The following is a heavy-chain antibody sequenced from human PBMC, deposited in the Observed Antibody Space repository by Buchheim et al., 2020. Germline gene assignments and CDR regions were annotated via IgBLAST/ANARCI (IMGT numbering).Heavy chain of an antibody. Sequence: QVQLVQSGAEVKKPGASVKVSCKASGYTFTSYGISWLRQAPGQGLDWMGWISAYNGNSNYAQKLQARVTMTTDTSTSTPYMELKSLRSDDTAVYYCAREEGYCSSTSCYYYYMGVWGKGTT. CDR3: AREEGYCSSTSCYYYYMGV. J-gene: IGHJ6*03. CDR2: ISAYNGNS. V-gene: IGHV1-18*04. D-gene: IGHD2-2*01. CDR1: GYTFTSYG.